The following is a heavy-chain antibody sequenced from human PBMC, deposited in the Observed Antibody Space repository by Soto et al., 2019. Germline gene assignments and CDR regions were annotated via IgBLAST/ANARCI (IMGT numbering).Heavy chain of an antibody. V-gene: IGHV3-74*01. Sequence: EVQLVESGGGLVQPGGSLRLSCAASGFTFSSYWMHWVRQAPGKGLVWISRINNEGSSTSYADSVKGRFTISRDNAKNTLYLQMNSLRAEDTAVYYCARARRYGDPIDYWGQGTLVTVSS. CDR2: INNEGSST. CDR1: GFTFSSYW. CDR3: ARARRYGDPIDY. J-gene: IGHJ4*02. D-gene: IGHD4-17*01.